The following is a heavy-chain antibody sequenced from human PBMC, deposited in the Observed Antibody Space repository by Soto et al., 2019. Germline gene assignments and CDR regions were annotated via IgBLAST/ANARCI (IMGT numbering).Heavy chain of an antibody. V-gene: IGHV4-30-4*01. J-gene: IGHJ4*02. CDR1: GGSISSGDYY. D-gene: IGHD7-27*01. CDR2: IYYSGST. Sequence: QVQLQESGPGLVKPSQTLSLTCTVSGGSISSGDYYWGWIRQPPGKGLEWIGYIYYSGSTYYNPSLKSRVTISVDTSKNQFSLKLSSVTAADTAVYYCAREGTRINWGLDYWGQGTLVTVSS. CDR3: AREGTRINWGLDY.